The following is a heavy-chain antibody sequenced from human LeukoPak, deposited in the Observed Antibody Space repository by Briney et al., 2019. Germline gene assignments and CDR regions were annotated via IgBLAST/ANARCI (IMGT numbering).Heavy chain of an antibody. Sequence: ASVKVSCKASGYTFTTYYIHWVRQAPGQGLEWMGIINPSGGSTTYAQKFQGRVTMTRDMSTSTVYMELSSLRSEDTAVYYCARVGQLDNWFDPWGQGTLVTVSS. V-gene: IGHV1-46*01. D-gene: IGHD6-13*01. J-gene: IGHJ5*02. CDR1: GYTFTTYY. CDR2: INPSGGST. CDR3: ARVGQLDNWFDP.